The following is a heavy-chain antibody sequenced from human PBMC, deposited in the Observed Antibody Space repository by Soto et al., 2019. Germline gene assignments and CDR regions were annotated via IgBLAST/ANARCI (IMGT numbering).Heavy chain of an antibody. CDR3: ARDGYYDILTGYTPPYYMDV. Sequence: GASVKVSCKAPGYTFTGYYMHWVRQAPGQGLEWMGWINPNSGGTNYAQKFQGWVTMTRDTSISTAYMELSRLRSDDTAVYYCARDGYYDILTGYTPPYYMDVWGKGNTVTVS. V-gene: IGHV1-2*04. D-gene: IGHD3-9*01. CDR1: GYTFTGYY. CDR2: INPNSGGT. J-gene: IGHJ6*03.